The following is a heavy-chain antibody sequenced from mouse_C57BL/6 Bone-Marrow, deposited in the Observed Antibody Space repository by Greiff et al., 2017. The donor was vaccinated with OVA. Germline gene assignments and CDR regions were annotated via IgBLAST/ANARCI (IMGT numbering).Heavy chain of an antibody. V-gene: IGHV5-4*01. J-gene: IGHJ4*01. CDR2: ISDGGSYT. CDR3: ARVYAMDY. CDR1: GFTFSSYA. Sequence: EVQVVESGGGLVKPGGSLKLSCAASGFTFSSYAMSWVRQTPEKRLEWVATISDGGSYTYYPDNVKGRFTISRDNAKSNLYLQMSHLKSEDTAMYYCARVYAMDYWGQGTSVTVSS.